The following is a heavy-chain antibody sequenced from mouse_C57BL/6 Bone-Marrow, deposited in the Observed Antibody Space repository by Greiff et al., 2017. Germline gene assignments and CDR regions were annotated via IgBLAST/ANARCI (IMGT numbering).Heavy chain of an antibody. V-gene: IGHV5-4*01. CDR3: ARDPYDYGFAY. D-gene: IGHD2-4*01. CDR2: ISDGGSYT. Sequence: EVKLMESGGGLVKPGGSLKLSCAASGFTFSSYAMSWVRQTPEKRLEWVATISDGGSYTYYPDNVKGRFTISRDNAKNNLYLQMSHLKSEDTAMYYCARDPYDYGFAYWGQGTLVTVSA. CDR1: GFTFSSYA. J-gene: IGHJ3*01.